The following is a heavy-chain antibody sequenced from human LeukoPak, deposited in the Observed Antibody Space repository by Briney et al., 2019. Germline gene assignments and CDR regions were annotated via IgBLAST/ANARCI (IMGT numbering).Heavy chain of an antibody. V-gene: IGHV1-69*06. CDR3: AGVRVTIFGVVQDYYYGMDV. CDR2: IIPIFGTA. CDR1: GGTFSSYA. Sequence: SVKVSCKASGGTFSSYAISWVRQAPGQGLEWMGGIIPIFGTANYAQKFQGRVTITADKSTSTAYMELSSLRSEDTAVYYCAGVRVTIFGVVQDYYYGMDVWGQGTTVTVSS. J-gene: IGHJ6*02. D-gene: IGHD3-3*01.